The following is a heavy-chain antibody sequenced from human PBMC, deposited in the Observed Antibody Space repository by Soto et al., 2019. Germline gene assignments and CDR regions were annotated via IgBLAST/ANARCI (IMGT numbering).Heavy chain of an antibody. J-gene: IGHJ6*02. CDR2: ISYDGSNK. Sequence: GGSLRLSCAASGFTFSSYGMHWVRQAPGKGLEWVAVISYDGSNKYYADSVKGRFTISRDNSKNTLYLQMNSLRAEDTAVYYCAKDLITIFGVVIKQVYYGMDVWGQGTTVTVSS. V-gene: IGHV3-30*18. CDR1: GFTFSSYG. CDR3: AKDLITIFGVVIKQVYYGMDV. D-gene: IGHD3-3*01.